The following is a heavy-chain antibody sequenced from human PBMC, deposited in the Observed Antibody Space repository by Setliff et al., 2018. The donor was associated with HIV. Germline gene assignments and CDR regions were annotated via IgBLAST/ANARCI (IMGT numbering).Heavy chain of an antibody. CDR3: VRDTDIWRYFPL. V-gene: IGHV1-46*01. D-gene: IGHD1-1*01. CDR1: GYTFTSYY. CDR2: INPNGGST. Sequence: ASVKVSCKASGYTFTSYYIHCVRQAPGQGPEWMGIINPNGGSTNYAQKFQGRVSMTTETSTTTAYLELRDLRFDDTAVYFCVRDTDIWRYFPLWGQGTLVTVSS. J-gene: IGHJ1*01.